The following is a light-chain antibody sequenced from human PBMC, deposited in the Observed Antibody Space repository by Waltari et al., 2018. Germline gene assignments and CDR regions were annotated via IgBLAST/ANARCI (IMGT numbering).Light chain of an antibody. Sequence: QSALTQPASLSGTPGQSITIPCSGTTSDVGSYELVSLYQQHPGEAPKLLICEVFKRPPDTSSRFSGAKSGSTASLTISGLQPEDEADYYCCSYAGRGTYVFGSGTKVTVL. CDR3: CSYAGRGTYV. V-gene: IGLV2-23*02. J-gene: IGLJ1*01. CDR1: TSDVGSYEL. CDR2: EVF.